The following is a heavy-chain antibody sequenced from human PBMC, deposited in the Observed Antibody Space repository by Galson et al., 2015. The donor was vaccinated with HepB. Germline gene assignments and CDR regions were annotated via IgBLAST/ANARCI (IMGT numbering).Heavy chain of an antibody. D-gene: IGHD6-13*01. CDR2: IDPSDSYT. CDR1: GYSFTSYW. Sequence: QSGAEVKKPGESLKISCKGSGYSFTSYWINWVRQIPGKGLESMGRIDPSDSYTTYSPSFQGHVTISADKSINTAYLQWSSLKASDTAMYYCARVPFRGRAAAGNNCFDPWGQGTLVTVSS. V-gene: IGHV5-10-1*01. CDR3: ARVPFRGRAAAGNNCFDP. J-gene: IGHJ5*02.